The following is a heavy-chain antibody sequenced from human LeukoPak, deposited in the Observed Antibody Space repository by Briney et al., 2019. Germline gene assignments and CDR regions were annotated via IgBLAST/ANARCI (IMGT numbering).Heavy chain of an antibody. Sequence: GGSLRLSCAASGFTFDDYGMSWVRQAPGKWLEWVSSINWNGGSTGYADSVKGRFTISRDNAKNSLYLQMNSLRAEDTALYYCARTTGDYVVVDAFDIWGQGTMVTVSS. D-gene: IGHD4-17*01. CDR2: INWNGGST. CDR1: GFTFDDYG. J-gene: IGHJ3*02. CDR3: ARTTGDYVVVDAFDI. V-gene: IGHV3-20*04.